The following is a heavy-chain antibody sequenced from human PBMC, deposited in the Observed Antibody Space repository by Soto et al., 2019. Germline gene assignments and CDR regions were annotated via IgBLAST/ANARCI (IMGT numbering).Heavy chain of an antibody. J-gene: IGHJ5*02. CDR1: GYTFTSNG. Sequence: ASVKVSCKASGYTFTSNGISWVRQAPGQGLEWMGWISAYNGNTNYAQKLQGRVTMTTDTSTSTAYMELGSLRSDDTAVYYCAREVGYGDYSDWFDPWGQGTLVTVSS. CDR2: ISAYNGNT. CDR3: AREVGYGDYSDWFDP. D-gene: IGHD4-17*01. V-gene: IGHV1-18*01.